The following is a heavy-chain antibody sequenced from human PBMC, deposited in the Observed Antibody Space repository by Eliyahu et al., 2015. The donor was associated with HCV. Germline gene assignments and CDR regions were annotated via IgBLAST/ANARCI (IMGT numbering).Heavy chain of an antibody. Sequence: QVQLQESXPGLVQPSXTLSLXCTVSGGSIXTYXWSWIRPPPGKGLEWIGYIHYSGSTNYNPSLKSRVTISVDTSKNQFSLKLSSVTAADTAVYYCASGGGGIAVAGTGGWFDPWGQGTLVTVSS. D-gene: IGHD6-19*01. J-gene: IGHJ5*02. CDR1: GGSIXTYX. CDR2: IHYSGST. CDR3: ASGGGGIAVAGTGGWFDP. V-gene: IGHV4-59*01.